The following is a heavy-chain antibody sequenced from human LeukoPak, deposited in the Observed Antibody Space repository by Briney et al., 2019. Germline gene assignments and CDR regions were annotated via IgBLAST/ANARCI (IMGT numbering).Heavy chain of an antibody. D-gene: IGHD4-17*01. J-gene: IGHJ4*02. V-gene: IGHV3-53*01. Sequence: AGGSLRLSCSVSGFPVSINSMSWVRQAPGKGLEWVSFIYSGGNTHYSDSVKGRFTISRDSSKNTLYLQMNSLRAEDTAVYYCARRAGEYSHPYDYWGQGILVTVSS. CDR2: IYSGGNT. CDR1: GFPVSINS. CDR3: ARRAGEYSHPYDY.